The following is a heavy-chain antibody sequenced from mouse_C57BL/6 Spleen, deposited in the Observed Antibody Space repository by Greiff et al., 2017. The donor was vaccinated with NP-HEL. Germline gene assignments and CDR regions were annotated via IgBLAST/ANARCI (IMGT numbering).Heavy chain of an antibody. CDR3: TRDQRGGNYFAD. J-gene: IGHJ3*01. CDR1: GFTFSSYA. Sequence: EVQLVESGEGLVKPGGSLKLSCAASGFTFSSYAMSWVRQTPEKRLEWVAYISSGGDYIYYADTVKGRFTISRDNARNTLYLQMSSLKSEDTAMDYCTRDQRGGNYFADWGQGTLVTVSA. CDR2: ISSGGDYI. V-gene: IGHV5-9-1*02. D-gene: IGHD2-1*01.